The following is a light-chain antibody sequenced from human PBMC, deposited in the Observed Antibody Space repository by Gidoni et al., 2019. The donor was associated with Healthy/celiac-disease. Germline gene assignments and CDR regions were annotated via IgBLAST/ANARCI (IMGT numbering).Light chain of an antibody. V-gene: IGKV1-33*01. CDR2: GAS. J-gene: IGKJ2*01. CDR1: QDISNY. CDR3: QQYDNLPS. Sequence: DIQMTQSPSSLSASVGDRVTITCQASQDISNYLNLYQQKPGKAPKLLIYGASNLETGVPSRFSGSGSGTDFTFTISSLQPEDIATYYCQQYDNLPSFGQGTKLEIK.